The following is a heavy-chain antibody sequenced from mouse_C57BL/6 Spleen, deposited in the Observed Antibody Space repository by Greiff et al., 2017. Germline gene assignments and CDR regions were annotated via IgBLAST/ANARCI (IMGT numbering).Heavy chain of an antibody. CDR1: GYTFTSYW. D-gene: IGHD2-1*01. V-gene: IGHV1-69*01. CDR2: IDPSDSYT. J-gene: IGHJ4*01. CDR3: ARVYGNYYAMDY. Sequence: QVQLQQPGAELVMPGASVKLSCKASGYTFTSYWMHWVKQRPGQGLEWIGEIDPSDSYTNYNQKFKGKSTLTVDKSSSTAYMQLSSLTSEASAVYYCARVYGNYYAMDYWGQGTSVTVSS.